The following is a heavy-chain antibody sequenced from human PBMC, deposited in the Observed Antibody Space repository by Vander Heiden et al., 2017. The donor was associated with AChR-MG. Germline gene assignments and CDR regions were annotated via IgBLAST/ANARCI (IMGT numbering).Heavy chain of an antibody. CDR3: ARHMVWGERGYSGYHFDY. CDR2: GYYSGST. D-gene: IGHD5-12*01. Sequence: QPQLRESGPGLVKPSETLSLTCTVSGGSVADSSYYWGWIRQPPGKGLEWIGSGYYSGSTYYNPSLKSRVTISVDTSKNQFSLKLSSVTAADTAMYYCARHMVWGERGYSGYHFDYWGQGTVVTVSS. J-gene: IGHJ4*02. CDR1: GGSVADSSYY. V-gene: IGHV4-39*01.